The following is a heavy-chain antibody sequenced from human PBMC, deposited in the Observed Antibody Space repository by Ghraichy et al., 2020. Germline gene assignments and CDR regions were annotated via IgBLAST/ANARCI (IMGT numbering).Heavy chain of an antibody. J-gene: IGHJ6*03. CDR2: ISGSGGST. CDR1: GFTFSSYA. D-gene: IGHD6-19*01. CDR3: AKDAGRILVAGTYMDV. Sequence: GGSLRLSCAASGFTFSSYAMSWVRQAPGKGLEWVSAISGSGGSTYYADSVKGRFTISRDNSKNTLYLQMNSLRAEDTAVYYCAKDAGRILVAGTYMDVWGKGTTVTVSS. V-gene: IGHV3-23*01.